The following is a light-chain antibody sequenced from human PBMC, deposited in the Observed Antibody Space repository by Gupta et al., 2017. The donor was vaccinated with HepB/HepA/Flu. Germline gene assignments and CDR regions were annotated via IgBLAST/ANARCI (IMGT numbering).Light chain of an antibody. CDR3: QAADNSGTYVV. V-gene: IGLV3-25*03. Sequence: SSELTQPPSVSVSPGQTATITCSGDALPKQYSYWYQQKSGQAPLVVIYRDNERPSGIPARFSASTSGTTVTLTIAEVQAEDEADYYCQAADNSGTYVVFGGGTKLTVL. CDR2: RDN. CDR1: ALPKQY. J-gene: IGLJ2*01.